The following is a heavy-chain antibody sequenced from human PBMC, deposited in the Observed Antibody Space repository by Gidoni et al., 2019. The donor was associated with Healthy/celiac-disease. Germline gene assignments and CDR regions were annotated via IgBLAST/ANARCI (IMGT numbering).Heavy chain of an antibody. J-gene: IGHJ2*01. CDR3: ATTYYYDSSGYYQKWYFDL. CDR1: GYTLTELF. D-gene: IGHD3-22*01. Sequence: QVQLVQSGAEVKKLGASVKVSCKVSGYTLTELFMHWVRQAPGKGLEWMGGFDPEDGETIYAQKCQGRVTMTEDTSTDTAYMELSSLRSEDTAVYYCATTYYYDSSGYYQKWYFDLWGRGTLVTVSS. CDR2: FDPEDGET. V-gene: IGHV1-24*01.